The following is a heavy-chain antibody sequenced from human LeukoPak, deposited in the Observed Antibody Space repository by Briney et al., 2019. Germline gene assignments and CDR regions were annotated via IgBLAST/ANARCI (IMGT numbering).Heavy chain of an antibody. Sequence: GGSLRLSCAASGFTFSSYAMSWVRQAPGKGLEWVSAISGSGGSTYYADSVKGRFTISRDNSKNTLYLQMNSLRAEDTAVYYCAKASYYYGSGSYSDYWGQGTLVTVSS. CDR2: ISGSGGST. CDR3: AKASYYYGSGSYSDY. CDR1: GFTFSSYA. D-gene: IGHD3-10*01. V-gene: IGHV3-23*01. J-gene: IGHJ4*02.